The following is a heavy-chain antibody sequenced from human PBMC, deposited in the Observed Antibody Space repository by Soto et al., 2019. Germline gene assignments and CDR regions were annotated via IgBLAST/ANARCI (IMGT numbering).Heavy chain of an antibody. V-gene: IGHV3-23*01. J-gene: IGHJ5*02. CDR3: AKSTWIQLWPAS. D-gene: IGHD5-18*01. Sequence: EVQLLESGGGVVEPGGSLRLSCAASGFTFSTYAMLWVRQAPGRGLEWVSSVSGNGNSAHYADSVNGRFTVSRDNSKNTMYLQMNSLRAGDTALYYCAKSTWIQLWPASWGKGTLVTVSS. CDR2: VSGNGNSA. CDR1: GFTFSTYA.